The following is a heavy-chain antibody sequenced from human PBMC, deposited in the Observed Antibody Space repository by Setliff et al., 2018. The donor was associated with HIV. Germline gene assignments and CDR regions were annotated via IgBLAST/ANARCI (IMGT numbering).Heavy chain of an antibody. J-gene: IGHJ4*02. V-gene: IGHV1-69*05. CDR2: IIPVFGTT. CDR3: AREAPDDYFDH. Sequence: SVKVSCKASGGTFSSYAISWVRQAPGQGLDWMGGIIPVFGTTNYTQKFQGRINLATASSTSTVYMELSSLRYEDTAVYYCAREAPDDYFDHWGPGTRGTVSS. CDR1: GGTFSSYA.